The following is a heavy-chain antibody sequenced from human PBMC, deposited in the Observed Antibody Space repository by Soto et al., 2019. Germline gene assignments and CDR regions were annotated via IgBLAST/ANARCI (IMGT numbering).Heavy chain of an antibody. CDR1: GGSIRSGGYH. CDR2: TYYSGST. D-gene: IGHD2-21*02. V-gene: IGHV4-31*03. J-gene: IGHJ4*02. CDR3: TSFSSTSGDLFDY. Sequence: QVQLQESGPGLVKPSQTLSLIYTVSGGSIRSGGYHCSWIRQHPGKGLEWIGYTYYSGSTYYNPSLKGRINISIDTSKNQFSLRLSSVTVADTAVYYCTSFSSTSGDLFDYWGQGTLVTVSS.